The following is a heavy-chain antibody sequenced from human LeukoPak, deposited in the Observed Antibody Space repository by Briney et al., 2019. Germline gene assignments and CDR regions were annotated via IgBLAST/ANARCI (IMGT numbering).Heavy chain of an antibody. V-gene: IGHV3-11*01. CDR2: ISSSGSTI. J-gene: IGHJ4*02. CDR1: GFTFSDYY. Sequence: GGSLRLSCAAPGFTFSDYYMSWIRQAPGKGLEWVSYISSSGSTIYYADSVKGRFTISRDNAKNSLYLQMNSLRAEDTAVYYCARDFGWHDYFFACWGQGTLVTVSS. D-gene: IGHD6-19*01. CDR3: ARDFGWHDYFFAC.